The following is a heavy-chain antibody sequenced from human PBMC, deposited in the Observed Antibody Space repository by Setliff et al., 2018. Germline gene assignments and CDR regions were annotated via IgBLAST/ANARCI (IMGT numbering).Heavy chain of an antibody. CDR3: VRDGHNRNDLDY. D-gene: IGHD1-20*01. V-gene: IGHV1-69*10. CDR1: GGTFSSYA. CDR2: IIPILGIA. Sequence: GASVKVSCKASGGTFSSYAISWVRQAPGQGLEWMGGIIPILGIANYAQKFQGRVTITADKSTSTAYMELNSLRAEDTAVYYCVRDGHNRNDLDYWGQGTLVTVSS. J-gene: IGHJ4*02.